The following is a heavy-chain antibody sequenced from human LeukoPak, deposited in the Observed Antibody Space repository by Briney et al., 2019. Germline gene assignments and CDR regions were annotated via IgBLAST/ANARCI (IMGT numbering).Heavy chain of an antibody. Sequence: GGSLRLSCAVSGITFRSYTMSWVRQAPGKGLQWVSAISGSGDRTYYADSVKGRFTISRDNSKNTLYLQMNSLRDEDTAVYYCAREWYYFDYWGQGTLVTVSS. CDR3: AREWYYFDY. CDR2: ISGSGDRT. V-gene: IGHV3-23*01. D-gene: IGHD2-15*01. J-gene: IGHJ4*02. CDR1: GITFRSYT.